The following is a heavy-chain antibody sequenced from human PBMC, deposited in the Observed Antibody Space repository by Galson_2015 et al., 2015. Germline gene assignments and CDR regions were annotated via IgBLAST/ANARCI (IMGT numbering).Heavy chain of an antibody. V-gene: IGHV4-39*01. J-gene: IGHJ5*02. CDR1: GGSISSSSYY. Sequence: TLSLTCTVSGGSISSSSYYWGWIRQPLGKGLEWIGSIYYSGSTYYNPSLKSRVTISVDTSKNQFSLKLSSVTAADTAVYYCARPTNYYGSGSHFDPWAREPWSPSPQ. CDR2: IYYSGST. CDR3: ARPTNYYGSGSHFDP. D-gene: IGHD3-10*01.